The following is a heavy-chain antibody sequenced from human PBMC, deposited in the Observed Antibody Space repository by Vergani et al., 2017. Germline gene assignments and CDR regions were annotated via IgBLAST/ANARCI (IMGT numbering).Heavy chain of an antibody. CDR2: ISGSGGST. Sequence: EVQLLESGGGLVQPGGSLRLSCAASGFTFSSYAMSWVRQAPGKGLEWVSAISGSGGSTYYADPVKGPFTISRDNSKNTLYLQMNSLRAEDTAVYYCAKDRXGRDSYNVMDWFDPWGQGTLVTVSS. J-gene: IGHJ5*02. CDR3: AKDRXGRDSYNVMDWFDP. D-gene: IGHD5-24*01. V-gene: IGHV3-23*01. CDR1: GFTFSSYA.